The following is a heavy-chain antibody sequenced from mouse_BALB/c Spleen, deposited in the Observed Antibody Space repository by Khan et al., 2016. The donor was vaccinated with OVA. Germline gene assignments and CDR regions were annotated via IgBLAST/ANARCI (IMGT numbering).Heavy chain of an antibody. CDR2: INTYTGEP. J-gene: IGHJ4*01. D-gene: IGHD1-1*01. CDR3: ARHGSSYYYAMDY. CDR1: GYTFTNYG. V-gene: IGHV9-1*02. Sequence: QIQLVQSGPELKKPGETVKISCKASGYTFTNYGMNWVKQAPGKGLKWMGWINTYTGEPTYADDFKGRFAFSLETSASTAYLQINNLKNEDMATYVCARHGSSYYYAMDYWGQGTSVTVSS.